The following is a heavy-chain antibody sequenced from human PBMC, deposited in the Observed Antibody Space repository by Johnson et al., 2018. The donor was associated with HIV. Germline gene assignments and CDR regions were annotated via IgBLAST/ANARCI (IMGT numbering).Heavy chain of an antibody. Sequence: QMQLVESGGGLVQPGGSLRLSCAASVFTFSSYAMHWVRQAPGKGLEWVAVIWYDGSNKYYADSVKGRFTISRDNSKNTLYLQMNSLRAEDTAVYYCVKGIDSSSWYAFDIWGQGTMVTVSS. D-gene: IGHD6-13*01. J-gene: IGHJ3*02. CDR3: VKGIDSSSWYAFDI. CDR1: VFTFSSYA. CDR2: IWYDGSNK. V-gene: IGHV3-33*06.